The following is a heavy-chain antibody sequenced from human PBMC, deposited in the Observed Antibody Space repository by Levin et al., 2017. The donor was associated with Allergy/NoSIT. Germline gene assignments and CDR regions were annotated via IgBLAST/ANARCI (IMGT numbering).Heavy chain of an antibody. Sequence: VASVKVSCKASGGTFSSYAISWVRQAPGQGLEWMGGIIPIFGTANYAQKFQGRVTITADESTSTAYMELSSLRSEDTAVYYCASCSGGSCYSRNPLYYFDYWGQGTLVTVSS. V-gene: IGHV1-69*13. J-gene: IGHJ4*02. CDR3: ASCSGGSCYSRNPLYYFDY. D-gene: IGHD2-15*01. CDR2: IIPIFGTA. CDR1: GGTFSSYA.